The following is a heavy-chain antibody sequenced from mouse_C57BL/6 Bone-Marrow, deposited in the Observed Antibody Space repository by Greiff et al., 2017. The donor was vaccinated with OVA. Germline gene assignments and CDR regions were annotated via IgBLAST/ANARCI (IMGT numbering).Heavy chain of an antibody. Sequence: VKLQQSGPELVKPGDSVKKSCKASGYSFTGYFMNWVMQSHGKSLEWIGRINPYNGDTFYNQKFKGKATLTVDKSSSTAHMELRSLTSEDSAVYYCAREGHDSMFAYWGQGTLVTVSA. V-gene: IGHV1-20*01. CDR2: INPYNGDT. CDR1: GYSFTGYF. D-gene: IGHD2-4*01. CDR3: AREGHDSMFAY. J-gene: IGHJ3*01.